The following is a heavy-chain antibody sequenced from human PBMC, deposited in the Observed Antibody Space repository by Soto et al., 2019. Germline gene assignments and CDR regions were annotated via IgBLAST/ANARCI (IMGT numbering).Heavy chain of an antibody. Sequence: GGSLRLSCAASGFTFSNYWMHWVRQAPGEGLVWVSRIDNDEKTTIYADSVKGRFTVSRNNAKNTLDLQMNSLRVEDTAVYYCVREGHWNFDLWGQGTLVTVSS. D-gene: IGHD1-1*01. CDR3: VREGHWNFDL. J-gene: IGHJ5*02. CDR1: GFTFSNYW. V-gene: IGHV3-74*01. CDR2: IDNDEKTT.